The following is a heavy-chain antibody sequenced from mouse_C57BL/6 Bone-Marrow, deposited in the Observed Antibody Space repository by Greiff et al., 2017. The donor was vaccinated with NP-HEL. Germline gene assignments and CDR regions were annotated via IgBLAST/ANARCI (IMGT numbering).Heavy chain of an antibody. CDR2: IYPGSGST. D-gene: IGHD1-1*01. V-gene: IGHV1-55*01. Sequence: VQLQQSGAELVKPGASVKMSCTASGYTFTSYWITWVKQRPGQGLEWIGDIYPGSGSTNYNEKFKCKATLTVDTSSSTAYMQLSSLPSEDSAVYYCARSSTVVDYYALDYWGRGTAATVSA. CDR3: ARSSTVVDYYALDY. J-gene: IGHJ4*01. CDR1: GYTFTSYW.